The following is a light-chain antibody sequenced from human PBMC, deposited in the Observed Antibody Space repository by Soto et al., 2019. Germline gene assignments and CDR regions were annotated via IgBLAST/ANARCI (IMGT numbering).Light chain of an antibody. V-gene: IGKV3-20*01. CDR3: QQYDNSPLT. CDR2: GAS. CDR1: QPISSHNY. J-gene: IGKJ4*01. Sequence: EIVLTRYTGTLSLSPGERATLSCRDSQPISSHNYLAWYQQKPGQAPRVLIYGASRRATGISDRFSGSGSVTDFTLTISRLEPEDFAVYYCQQYDNSPLTFGGGTKVEIK.